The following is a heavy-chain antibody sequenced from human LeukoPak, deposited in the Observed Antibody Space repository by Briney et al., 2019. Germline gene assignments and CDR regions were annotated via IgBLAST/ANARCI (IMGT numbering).Heavy chain of an antibody. D-gene: IGHD6-13*01. CDR1: GGSITSYY. CDR2: SYYSGST. Sequence: SETLSLTCTVSGGSITSYYWSWIRQPPGKGLEWIGYSYYSGSTNYNPSLKSRVTISVDTSKRQISLKLSSVTAADTAVYYCARESKQQLENYYYMDVWGKGTTVTVSS. J-gene: IGHJ6*03. V-gene: IGHV4-59*01. CDR3: ARESKQQLENYYYMDV.